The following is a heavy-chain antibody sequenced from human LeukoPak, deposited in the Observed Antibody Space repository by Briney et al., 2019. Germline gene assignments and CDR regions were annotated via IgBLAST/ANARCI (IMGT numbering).Heavy chain of an antibody. D-gene: IGHD2/OR15-2a*01. CDR1: GFSVTSNY. CDR2: IYSDGST. Sequence: PGGSLRLSCTASGFSVTSNYMNWDRQAPGKGLEWVSLIYSDGSTYYADSVKGRLTISRDKSNNMLYLQMNNLRAEDTAMYYCARDPPAVLLGTYGWGQGALVTVSS. V-gene: IGHV3-66*01. J-gene: IGHJ4*02. CDR3: ARDPPAVLLGTYG.